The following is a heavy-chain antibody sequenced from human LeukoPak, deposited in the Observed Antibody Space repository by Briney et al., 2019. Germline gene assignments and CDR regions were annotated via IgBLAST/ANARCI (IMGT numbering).Heavy chain of an antibody. J-gene: IGHJ2*01. Sequence: PGGSLRLSCAASGFTFSSYAMSWVRQAPGKGLEWVSAISGSGTSTYYADSVKGRFTISRDNSKNTLYLQMNSLRAEDTAVYYCANPGGSPITMVRGVTHWYFDLWGRGTLVTVSS. D-gene: IGHD3-10*01. V-gene: IGHV3-23*01. CDR3: ANPGGSPITMVRGVTHWYFDL. CDR2: ISGSGTST. CDR1: GFTFSSYA.